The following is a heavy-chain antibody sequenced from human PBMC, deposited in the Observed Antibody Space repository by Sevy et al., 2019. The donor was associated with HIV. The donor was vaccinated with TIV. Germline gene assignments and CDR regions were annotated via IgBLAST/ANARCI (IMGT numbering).Heavy chain of an antibody. CDR2: FNWFGTFI. Sequence: QLGGPLRLPCIAPGFTFNDYAMHWVRQVPGKALGGVSGFNWFGTFIGYGDSVKGRFTISRDNARKSVYLEMNSLSPEDTALYYCAKDLAQGGTLNFYYYGMDFWGQGTTVTVSS. J-gene: IGHJ6*02. CDR1: GFTFNDYA. V-gene: IGHV3-9*01. CDR3: AKDLAQGGTLNFYYYGMDF. D-gene: IGHD3-16*01.